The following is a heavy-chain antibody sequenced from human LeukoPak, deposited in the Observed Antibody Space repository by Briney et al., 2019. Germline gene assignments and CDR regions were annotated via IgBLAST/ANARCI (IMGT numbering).Heavy chain of an antibody. D-gene: IGHD2-15*01. Sequence: GGSLRLSCAVSGITLSNYGMSWVRQAPGKGLEWVAGISDRGGSTNYADSVKGRFTVSRDNPKNTLWLQMNSLRAEDTAVYFCAKRGVVIRAIIVVGFHKEAYYFDYRGRGALVTVSS. CDR2: ISDRGGST. V-gene: IGHV3-23*01. J-gene: IGHJ4*02. CDR1: GITLSNYG. CDR3: AKRGVVIRAIIVVGFHKEAYYFDY.